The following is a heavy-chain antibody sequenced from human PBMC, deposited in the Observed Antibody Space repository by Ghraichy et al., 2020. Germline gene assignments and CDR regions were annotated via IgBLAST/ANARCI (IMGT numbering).Heavy chain of an antibody. V-gene: IGHV1-18*04. D-gene: IGHD2-2*01. CDR1: GYTFTSYG. J-gene: IGHJ4*02. CDR3: ARDSVGDIVVVSADY. Sequence: ASVKVSCKASGYTFTSYGISWVRQAPGQGLEWMGWISAYNGNTNYAQKLQGRVTMTTDTSTSTAYMELRSLRSDDTAVYYCARDSVGDIVVVSADYWGQGTLVTVSS. CDR2: ISAYNGNT.